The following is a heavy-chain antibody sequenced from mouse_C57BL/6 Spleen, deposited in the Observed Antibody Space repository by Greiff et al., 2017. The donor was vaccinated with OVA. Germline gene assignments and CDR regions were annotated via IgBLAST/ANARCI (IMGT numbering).Heavy chain of an antibody. V-gene: IGHV1-18*01. D-gene: IGHD2-3*01. CDR1: GYTFTDYN. CDR2: INPNNGGT. CDR3: AREEDGYYYFDY. J-gene: IGHJ2*01. Sequence: VQLQQSGPELVKPGASVKIPCKASGYTFTDYNMDWVKQSHGKSLEWIGDINPNNGGTIYNQKFKGKATLTVDKSSSTAYMELRSLTSEDTATYYCAREEDGYYYFDYWGQGTTLTVSS.